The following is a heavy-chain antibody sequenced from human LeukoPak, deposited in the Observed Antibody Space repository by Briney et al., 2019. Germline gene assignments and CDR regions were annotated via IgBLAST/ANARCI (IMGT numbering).Heavy chain of an antibody. V-gene: IGHV3-7*03. CDR1: GFIFKKYW. J-gene: IGHJ5*02. D-gene: IGHD5-24*01. CDR3: ARDRVEVGSSPVGWFDP. CDR2: IKEDGSET. Sequence: GGSLRLSCAASGFIFKKYWINWVRQVPGKGLECLANIKEDGSETYYADSVKGRFTISRDNSKNTLYLQMNSLRAEDTAVYYCARDRVEVGSSPVGWFDPWGQGTLVTVSS.